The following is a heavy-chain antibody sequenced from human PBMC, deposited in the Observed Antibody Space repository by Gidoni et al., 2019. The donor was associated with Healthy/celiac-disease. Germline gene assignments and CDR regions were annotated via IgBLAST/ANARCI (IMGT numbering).Heavy chain of an antibody. CDR3: ASGRYSGCDAFDI. V-gene: IGHV3-23*01. CDR1: GFTFSSYA. CDR2: ISGSGGST. J-gene: IGHJ3*02. Sequence: EVQLLESGGGLVQPGGSLRLSCAASGFTFSSYAMSWVRQAPGKGLEWVSAISGSGGSTYYADSVKGRFTISRDNSKNTLYLQMNSLRAEDTAVYYCASGRYSGCDAFDIWGQGTMVTVSS. D-gene: IGHD5-12*01.